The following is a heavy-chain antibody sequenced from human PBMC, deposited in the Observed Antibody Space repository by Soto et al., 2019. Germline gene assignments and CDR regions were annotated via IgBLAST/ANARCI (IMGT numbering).Heavy chain of an antibody. J-gene: IGHJ4*02. CDR3: ARDLAVALIDY. CDR1: GYTFTGYY. D-gene: IGHD6-19*01. CDR2: INPNSGGT. V-gene: IGHV1-2*04. Sequence: ASVKVSCKASGYTFTGYYMHWVRQAPGQGLEWMGWINPNSGGTNYAQKFQGWVTMTRDTSTSTAYMELRSLRSDDTAVYHCARDLAVALIDYWGQGTLVTVSS.